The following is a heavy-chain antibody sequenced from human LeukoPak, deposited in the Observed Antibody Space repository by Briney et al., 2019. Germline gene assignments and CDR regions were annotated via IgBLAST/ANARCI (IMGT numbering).Heavy chain of an antibody. CDR1: VGSISSRSYY. CDR3: PSHTESSCGWLHY. CDR2: IYHSECK. D-gene: IGHD6-19*01. J-gene: IGHJ4*02. V-gene: IGHV4-39*01. Sequence: PSDTLSLTCTVSVGSISSRSYYWGYIREPPGKGVEWIGSIYHSECKHHNQPLKSRASLSVDTHKKQLSLTLISVTDPHADVYYCPSHTESSCGWLHYWRQGTLDNVS.